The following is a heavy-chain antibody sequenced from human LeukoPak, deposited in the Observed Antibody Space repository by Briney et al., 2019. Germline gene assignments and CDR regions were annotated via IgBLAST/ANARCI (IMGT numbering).Heavy chain of an antibody. CDR1: GGSFSGYY. V-gene: IGHV4-34*01. CDR2: INHSGST. Sequence: SETLSLTCAVYGGSFSGYYWSWIRQPPGKGLEWIGEINHSGSTNYNPSLKSRVTISVDTSKNQFSLKLSSVTAADTAVYYCASLIEPANYFNYWGQGTLVTVSS. J-gene: IGHJ4*02. D-gene: IGHD1-14*01. CDR3: ASLIEPANYFNY.